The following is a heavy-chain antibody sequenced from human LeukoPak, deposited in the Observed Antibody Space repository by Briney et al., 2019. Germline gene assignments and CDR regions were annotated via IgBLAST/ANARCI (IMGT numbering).Heavy chain of an antibody. CDR1: NYSIKTGYF. V-gene: IGHV4-38-2*02. D-gene: IGHD6-13*01. CDR2: IYHRGST. CDR3: ARGSSSGYFDY. Sequence: SETLSLTCTVSNYSIKTGYFWGWLRQPPGKGLEWIGTIYHRGSTYYNPSLRSRVTMSVDTSKNQFFLRLSSVTAADTAVFYCARGSSSGYFDYWGQGTVVTVSS. J-gene: IGHJ4*02.